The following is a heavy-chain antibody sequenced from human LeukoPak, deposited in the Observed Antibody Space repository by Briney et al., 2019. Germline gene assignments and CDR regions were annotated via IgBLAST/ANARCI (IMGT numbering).Heavy chain of an antibody. CDR1: GGSISTSTYY. Sequence: SESLSLTCTVSGGSISTSTYYWGWIRQPPGKGLEWIGSISYSGSTYNNPSLKSRVTISVDTSKNQFSLKLSSVTAPDTAVYYCARRVYSGSYNWYFDLWGRGTLVTVSS. D-gene: IGHD1-26*01. J-gene: IGHJ2*01. V-gene: IGHV4-39*01. CDR2: ISYSGST. CDR3: ARRVYSGSYNWYFDL.